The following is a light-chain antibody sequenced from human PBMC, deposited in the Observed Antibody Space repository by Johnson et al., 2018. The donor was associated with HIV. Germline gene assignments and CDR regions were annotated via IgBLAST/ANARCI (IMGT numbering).Light chain of an antibody. CDR3: GTLDCSLSAGV. V-gene: IGLV1-51*01. CDR1: SSNIGNNY. CDR2: DNN. Sequence: QAVLTQPPSVSAAPGQKVTISCSGSSSNIGNNYVSWYQQLPGTAPKLLIYDNNKRPSGIPDRFSGSKSGTSATLGITGLQTGDEADYYCGTLDCSLSAGVFGAGTKVTVL. J-gene: IGLJ1*01.